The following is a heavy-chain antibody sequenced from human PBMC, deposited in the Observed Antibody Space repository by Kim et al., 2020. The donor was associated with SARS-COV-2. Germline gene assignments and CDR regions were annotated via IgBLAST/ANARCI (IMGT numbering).Heavy chain of an antibody. V-gene: IGHV1-46*01. CDR2: INPSGGST. CDR3: ARDFLEYSSSSPRDGPTYYYYYMDV. CDR1: GYTFTSYY. Sequence: ASVKVSCKASGYTFTSYYMHWVRQAPGQGLEWMGIINPSGGSTSYAQKFQGRVTITRDTSTSTVYMELSSLRSEDTAVYYCARDFLEYSSSSPRDGPTYYYYYMDVWGKGTTVTVSS. J-gene: IGHJ6*03. D-gene: IGHD6-6*01.